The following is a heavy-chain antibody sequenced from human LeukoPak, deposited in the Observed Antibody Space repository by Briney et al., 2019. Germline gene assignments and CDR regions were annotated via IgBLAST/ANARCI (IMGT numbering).Heavy chain of an antibody. V-gene: IGHV4-31*02. Sequence: LRLSCAASGFTFSSYAMSWVRQAPGKGLEWIGYIFYSGSTYSIPPLRSRVTISVDTSKNQFSLKLSSVTAADTAVYYCTRVGPIIAGRHASQRWFDPWGQGTLVTVSS. D-gene: IGHD1-26*01. CDR3: TRVGPIIAGRHASQRWFDP. CDR1: GFTFSSYA. J-gene: IGHJ5*02. CDR2: IFYSGST.